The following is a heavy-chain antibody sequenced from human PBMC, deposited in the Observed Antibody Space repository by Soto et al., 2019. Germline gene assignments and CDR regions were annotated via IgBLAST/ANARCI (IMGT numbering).Heavy chain of an antibody. V-gene: IGHV1-18*01. CDR2: ISAYNGQT. CDR3: ARVVPGAEAWFGP. J-gene: IGHJ5*02. CDR1: GYPFDTYG. Sequence: GASVKVSCKASGYPFDTYGINWVRQAPGQRPEWMGWISAYNGQTDYAQNFQGRVTMATDTSTTTAYMELRSLRSDDTAVYYCARVVPGAEAWFGPWGQGTLV. D-gene: IGHD2-2*01.